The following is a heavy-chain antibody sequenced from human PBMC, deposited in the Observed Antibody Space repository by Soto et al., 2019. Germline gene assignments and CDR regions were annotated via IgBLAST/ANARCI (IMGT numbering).Heavy chain of an antibody. V-gene: IGHV1-69*06. D-gene: IGHD2-2*01. J-gene: IGHJ6*02. CDR2: IIPIFGTA. CDR1: GGTFSSYA. CDR3: ASRYCSSTSCNLSYYYYGMDV. Sequence: SVKVSCKASGGTFSSYAISWVRQAPGQGLEWMGGIIPIFGTANYAQKFQGRVTITADKSTSTAYMELSSLRSEDTAVYYCASRYCSSTSCNLSYYYYGMDVWGQGTTVTVYS.